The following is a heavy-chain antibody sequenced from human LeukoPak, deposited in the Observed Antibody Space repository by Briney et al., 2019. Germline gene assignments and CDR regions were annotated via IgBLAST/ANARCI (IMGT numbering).Heavy chain of an antibody. D-gene: IGHD3-22*01. CDR3: ARFYYYDSSGSDAFDI. J-gene: IGHJ3*02. Sequence: SETLSLTCTVSGGSISSYYWSWIRQPPGKGLEWIGYIYYSGSTNYSPSLKSRVTISVGTSKNQFSLKLSSVTAADTAVYYCARFYYYDSSGSDAFDIWGQGTMVTVSS. CDR2: IYYSGST. CDR1: GGSISSYY. V-gene: IGHV4-59*01.